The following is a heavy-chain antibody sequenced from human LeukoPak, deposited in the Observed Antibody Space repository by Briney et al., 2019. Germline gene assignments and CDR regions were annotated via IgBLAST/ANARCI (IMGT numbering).Heavy chain of an antibody. D-gene: IGHD1-26*01. V-gene: IGHV4-59*01. CDR2: IYYSGST. CDR1: GGSISSYY. J-gene: IGHJ4*02. Sequence: PSETLSLTCTVSGGSISSYYWSWIRQPPGKGLEWIGYIYYSGSTSYNPSLNSRVTISIDTSKNQLSLNLSSVTAADTAVYYCARDNRGTYYGDFDYWGQGTLVTVSS. CDR3: ARDNRGTYYGDFDY.